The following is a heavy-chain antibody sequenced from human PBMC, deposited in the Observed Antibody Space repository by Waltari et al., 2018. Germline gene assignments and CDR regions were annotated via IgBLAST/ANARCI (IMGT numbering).Heavy chain of an antibody. D-gene: IGHD3-22*01. Sequence: QLQLQESGPGLVKPSETLSLTCTVSGGSISSRRYYWCWFRPPPGKGLEWIGSIYYSGSTYYNPSLKRRVTISVDTSKNQFSLKLSSVTAADTAVYYCARHFIGSGYSVGAFDIWGQGTMVTVSS. J-gene: IGHJ3*02. CDR1: GGSISSRRYY. V-gene: IGHV4-39*01. CDR2: IYYSGST. CDR3: ARHFIGSGYSVGAFDI.